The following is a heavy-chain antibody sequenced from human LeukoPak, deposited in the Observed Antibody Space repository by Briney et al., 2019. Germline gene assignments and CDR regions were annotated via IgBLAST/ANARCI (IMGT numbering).Heavy chain of an antibody. CDR2: VSSSASTI. CDR1: GFSFGSYE. D-gene: IGHD3/OR15-3a*01. Sequence: GGSVRLSCAASGFSFGSYEMNWVRQAPGKGLEWVSYVSSSASTIYYADSVKGRFTISRDNAKNSLYLQMNSLRAEDTGVYYCASISGGLGLAPGHWGQGTLVTVSS. J-gene: IGHJ4*02. CDR3: ASISGGLGLAPGH. V-gene: IGHV3-48*03.